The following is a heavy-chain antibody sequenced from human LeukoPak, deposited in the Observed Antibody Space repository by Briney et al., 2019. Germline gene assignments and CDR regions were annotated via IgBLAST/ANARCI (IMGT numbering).Heavy chain of an antibody. V-gene: IGHV3-23*01. CDR1: GFTFSSYA. CDR3: AKGAYSSSWYGPNDY. J-gene: IGHJ4*02. D-gene: IGHD6-13*01. Sequence: GGSLRLSCAASGFTFSSYAMSWVRQAPGKGLEWVSAISGSGGSTYYADSVKGRFTIPRDNSKNTLYLQMNSLRAEDTAVYYCAKGAYSSSWYGPNDYWGQGTLVTVSS. CDR2: ISGSGGST.